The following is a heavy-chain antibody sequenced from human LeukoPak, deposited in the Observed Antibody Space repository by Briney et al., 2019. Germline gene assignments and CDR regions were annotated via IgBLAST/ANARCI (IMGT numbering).Heavy chain of an antibody. D-gene: IGHD3-10*01. V-gene: IGHV4-39*01. Sequence: SETLSLTCTVSGGSISSSSYYWGWIRQPPGKGLEWIGSIYYSGSTYYNPSLKSRVTISVDTSKNQFSLKLSSVTAADTAVYFCARHDQVVRGYYYGMDVRGQGTTVTVSS. CDR3: ARHDQVVRGYYYGMDV. CDR1: GGSISSSSYY. CDR2: IYYSGST. J-gene: IGHJ6*02.